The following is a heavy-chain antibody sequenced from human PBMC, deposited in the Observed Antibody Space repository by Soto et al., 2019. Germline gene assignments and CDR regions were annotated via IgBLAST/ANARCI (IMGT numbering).Heavy chain of an antibody. J-gene: IGHJ6*02. CDR3: ARLIAAAGPYYYYYGMDV. D-gene: IGHD6-13*01. CDR1: GGSISSSSYY. Sequence: PSETLSLTCTVSGGSISSSSYYWGWIRQPPGKGLEWIGSIYYSGSTYYNPSPKSRVTISVDTSKNQFSLKLSSVTAADTAVYYCARLIAAAGPYYYYYGMDVWGQGTTVT. V-gene: IGHV4-39*01. CDR2: IYYSGST.